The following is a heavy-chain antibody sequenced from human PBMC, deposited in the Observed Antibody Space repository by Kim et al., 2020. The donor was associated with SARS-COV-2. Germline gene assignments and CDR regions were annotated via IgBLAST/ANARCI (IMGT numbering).Heavy chain of an antibody. CDR3: ARGRWGTTLVTLGWGYYY. CDR2: INHSGST. Sequence: KWLEWIGGINHSGSTNYNPSLKSRVTISVDTSKNQFSLKLSSVTAPDTAVHDCARGRWGTTLVTLGWGYYY. J-gene: IGHJ6*01. V-gene: IGHV4-34*01. D-gene: IGHD3-16*01.